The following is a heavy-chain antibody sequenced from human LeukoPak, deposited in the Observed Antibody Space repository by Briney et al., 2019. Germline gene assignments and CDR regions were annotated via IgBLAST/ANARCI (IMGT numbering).Heavy chain of an antibody. CDR1: GFTFSSYA. Sequence: GGSLRLSCAASGFTFSSYAMSWVRQAPGKGLEWVSAISGSGGSTYYADSVKGRFTICRDNSKNTLYLQMNSLRAEDTAVYYCAKGRVCSGGSCYSEDYYYYYMDVWGKGTTVIVSS. CDR2: ISGSGGST. D-gene: IGHD2-15*01. V-gene: IGHV3-23*01. CDR3: AKGRVCSGGSCYSEDYYYYYMDV. J-gene: IGHJ6*03.